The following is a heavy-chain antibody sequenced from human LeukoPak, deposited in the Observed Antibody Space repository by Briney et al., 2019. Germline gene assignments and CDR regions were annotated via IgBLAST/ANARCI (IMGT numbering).Heavy chain of an antibody. CDR3: ARDLSSWGSGSYPY. D-gene: IGHD3-10*01. CDR2: IGAYNGNT. V-gene: IGHV1-18*04. Sequence: ASVKVSCKASGYTFTSYGISWVRQAPGQGLEWMGWIGAYNGNTNYAQKLQGRVTMTTDTSTSTACMELRSLRSDDTAVYYCARDLSSWGSGSYPYWGQGTLVTVSS. J-gene: IGHJ4*02. CDR1: GYTFTSYG.